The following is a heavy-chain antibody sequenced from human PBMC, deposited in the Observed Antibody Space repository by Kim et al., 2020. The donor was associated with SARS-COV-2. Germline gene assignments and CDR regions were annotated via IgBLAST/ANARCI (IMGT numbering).Heavy chain of an antibody. V-gene: IGHV3-30*04. CDR2: VSYDGSNT. CDR1: GFSISPYA. D-gene: IGHD2-2*01. CDR3: ASYYCSSSECTGLTPDYYYYYPLDV. Sequence: GGSLRLSCAASGFSISPYAIHWVRQAPGKGLEWVAVVSYDGSNTYYADSVKGRFTISRDNSKNTLYLQMNSLSAEDTAVYHCASYYCSSSECTGLTPDYYYYYPLDVWGQGTTVTVSS. J-gene: IGHJ6*02.